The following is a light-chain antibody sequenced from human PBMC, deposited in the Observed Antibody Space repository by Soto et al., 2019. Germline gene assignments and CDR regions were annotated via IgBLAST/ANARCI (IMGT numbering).Light chain of an antibody. V-gene: IGKV1-5*01. CDR1: QSISSW. CDR2: DAS. Sequence: IQMTKSPSTLSACVRDRVTITCRASQSISSWSAWYQQKPGKAPXLLIYDASSLESGVPSRFSGSGSATEFTLTISSLQPDDFATYYCQQYNNYWTFGQGTKVDIK. CDR3: QQYNNYWT. J-gene: IGKJ1*01.